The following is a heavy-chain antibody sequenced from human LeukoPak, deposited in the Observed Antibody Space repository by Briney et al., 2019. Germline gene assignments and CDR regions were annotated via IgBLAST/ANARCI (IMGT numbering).Heavy chain of an antibody. CDR1: GYSFPTYW. Sequence: GESLKISCKGSGYSFPTYWIAWVRQMPGKGLEWMGIIYPDETNIRYSPSFQGQVTISADKSISTAYLQWSSLKASDTAMYYCARPPSRGYSSSFEYWGQGTLVTVSS. V-gene: IGHV5-51*01. J-gene: IGHJ4*02. D-gene: IGHD2-2*03. CDR3: ARPPSRGYSSSFEY. CDR2: IYPDETNI.